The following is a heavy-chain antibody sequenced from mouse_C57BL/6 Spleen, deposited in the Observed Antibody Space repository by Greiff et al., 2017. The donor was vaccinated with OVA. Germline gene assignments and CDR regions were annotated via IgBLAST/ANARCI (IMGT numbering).Heavy chain of an antibody. D-gene: IGHD1-1*01. CDR2: IYPGSGNT. CDR1: GYTFTDYY. J-gene: IGHJ2*01. CDR3: ARRTTVAPFDC. Sequence: VQLVESGAELVRPGASVKLSCKASGYTFTDYYINWVKQRPGQGLEWIARIYPGSGNTYYNEKFQGKATLTAEKSSSTAYMQLSSLTSEDSAVYFCARRTTVAPFDCWGQGTTLTVST. V-gene: IGHV1-76*01.